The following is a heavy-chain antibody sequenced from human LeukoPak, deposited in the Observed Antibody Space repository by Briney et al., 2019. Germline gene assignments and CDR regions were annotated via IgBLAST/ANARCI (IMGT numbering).Heavy chain of an antibody. J-gene: IGHJ5*02. CDR3: ARVFGRIAAAGAFDP. V-gene: IGHV4-59*01. D-gene: IGHD6-13*01. CDR2: IYYSGST. Sequence: SETLSLTCTVSGGSISSYYWSWIRQPPGKGLEWIGYIYYSGSTNYNPSLKSRVTISVDTSKNQFSLKLSSVTAADTAVYYCARVFGRIAAAGAFDPWGQGTLVTVSS. CDR1: GGSISSYY.